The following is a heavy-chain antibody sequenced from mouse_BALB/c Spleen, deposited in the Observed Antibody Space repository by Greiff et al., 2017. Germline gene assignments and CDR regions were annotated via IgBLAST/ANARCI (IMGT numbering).Heavy chain of an antibody. Sequence: QVQLKESGPGLVAPSQSLSITCTVSGFSLTSYGVHWVRQPPGKGLEWLGVIWAGGSTNYNSALMSRLSISKDNSKSQVFLKMNSLQTDDTAMYYCARESGNYGYYAMDYWGQGTSVTVSA. CDR2: IWAGGST. CDR3: ARESGNYGYYAMDY. V-gene: IGHV2-9*02. CDR1: GFSLTSYG. J-gene: IGHJ4*01. D-gene: IGHD2-1*01.